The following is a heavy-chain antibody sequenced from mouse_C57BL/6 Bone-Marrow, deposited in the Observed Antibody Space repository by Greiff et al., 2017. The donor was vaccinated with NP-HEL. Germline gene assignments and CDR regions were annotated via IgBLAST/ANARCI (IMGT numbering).Heavy chain of an antibody. Sequence: EVQLVESGGGLVKPGGSLKLSCAASGFTFSDYGMHWVRQAPEKGLEWVAYISSGSSTTYYADTVKGRSTISRDNAKNTPFLQMTSLRSEDTAMYYCARGTGTPVYYFDYWGQGTTLTVSA. CDR2: ISSGSSTT. CDR1: GFTFSDYG. CDR3: ARGTGTPVYYFDY. V-gene: IGHV5-17*01. J-gene: IGHJ2*01. D-gene: IGHD4-1*01.